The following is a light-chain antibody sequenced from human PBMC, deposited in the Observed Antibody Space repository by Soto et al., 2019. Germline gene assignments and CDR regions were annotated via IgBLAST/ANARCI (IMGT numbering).Light chain of an antibody. Sequence: QSVLTQPASVSGSPGQSITISCSGTSSDVGGYNYVSWYQQHPGKAPKLMIYEVSNRPSGVSNRFSGSKSGNTASLTISGLQAEDKAGYYCSSYTSSSTLVFGTGTKVTVL. CDR3: SSYTSSSTLV. V-gene: IGLV2-14*01. CDR2: EVS. CDR1: SSDVGGYNY. J-gene: IGLJ1*01.